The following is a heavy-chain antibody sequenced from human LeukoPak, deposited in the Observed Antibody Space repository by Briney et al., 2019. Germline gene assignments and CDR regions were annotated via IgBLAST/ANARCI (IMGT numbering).Heavy chain of an antibody. Sequence: SETLSLTCAVHGGSFSGYYWTWIRQPPGKGLEWIGEINHSGSTNYNPSLKSRVTISVDTSKNQFSLKLSSVAAADTAVYYCARETSGSNDAFDIWGQGTMVTVSS. V-gene: IGHV4-34*01. CDR1: GGSFSGYY. CDR2: INHSGST. J-gene: IGHJ3*02. D-gene: IGHD1-26*01. CDR3: ARETSGSNDAFDI.